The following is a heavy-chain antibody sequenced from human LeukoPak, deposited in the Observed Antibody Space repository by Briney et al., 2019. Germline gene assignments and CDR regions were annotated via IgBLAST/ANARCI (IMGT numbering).Heavy chain of an antibody. Sequence: GGSLRLSCAASGLTVITNGMTWVRQAPGKGLKWVSVLYSDGNTKYADSVQGRFTISRDNSKNTLYLEMNSLSPDDTAVYYCARGVEPLAANTLAYWGQGTLVTVSS. CDR2: LYSDGNT. J-gene: IGHJ4*02. V-gene: IGHV3-53*01. D-gene: IGHD1-14*01. CDR1: GLTVITNG. CDR3: ARGVEPLAANTLAY.